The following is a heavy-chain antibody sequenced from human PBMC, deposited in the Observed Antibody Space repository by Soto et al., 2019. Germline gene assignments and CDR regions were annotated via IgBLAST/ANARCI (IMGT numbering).Heavy chain of an antibody. CDR3: ARGPTDYYDTSANYFLDY. Sequence: QVQLVQSGAEVKKPGASVKVSCKASGYTFITYGVSWVRQAPGQGLDWLGWISTYNGNTRYAERLQGRVTMTTDTTTTTAYMELMNLRSDDTAVYYCARGPTDYYDTSANYFLDYWGQGTLVTVSS. CDR1: GYTFITYG. J-gene: IGHJ4*02. CDR2: ISTYNGNT. V-gene: IGHV1-18*01. D-gene: IGHD3-22*01.